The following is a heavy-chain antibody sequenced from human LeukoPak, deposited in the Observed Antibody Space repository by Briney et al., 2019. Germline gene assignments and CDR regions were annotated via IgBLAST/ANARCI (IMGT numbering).Heavy chain of an antibody. CDR3: ARDGSTMVRGVRYYYYGMDV. CDR1: GFTFSSYW. D-gene: IGHD3-10*01. CDR2: IWFDGSNK. Sequence: PGGSLRLSCAASGFTFSSYWMSWVRQAPGKGLEWVAVIWFDGSNKYYADSVKGRFTISRDNSKNTLYLQMNSLRAEDTAVYYCARDGSTMVRGVRYYYYGMDVWGQGTTVTVSS. V-gene: IGHV3-33*08. J-gene: IGHJ6*02.